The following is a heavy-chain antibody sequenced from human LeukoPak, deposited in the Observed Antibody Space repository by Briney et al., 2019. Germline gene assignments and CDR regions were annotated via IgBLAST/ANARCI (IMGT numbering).Heavy chain of an antibody. CDR2: IYSGGST. CDR3: ARRENYYDSSGYYSHYFDY. D-gene: IGHD3-22*01. Sequence: GGSLRLSCAASGFTVSSNYMSWVRQAPGKGLEWVSVIYSGGSTYYADSVKGRFTISRDNSKNTLYLQMNSLRAEDTAVYYCARRENYYDSSGYYSHYFDYWGQGTLVSVSS. CDR1: GFTVSSNY. V-gene: IGHV3-66*01. J-gene: IGHJ4*02.